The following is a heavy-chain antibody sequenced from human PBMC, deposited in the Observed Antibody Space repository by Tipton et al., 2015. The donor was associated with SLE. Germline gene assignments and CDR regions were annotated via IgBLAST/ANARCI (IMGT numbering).Heavy chain of an antibody. J-gene: IGHJ4*02. CDR3: ARGGSLIQEWPHFAY. CDR1: GGSISSDDYY. Sequence: TLSLTCTVSGGSISSDDYYWTWIRQHPGKGLEWIGYTSKSGSTYYTPSLKSRVTISVDTSKNQFSLKLTSVTAADTAVYYCARGGSLIQEWPHFAYWGQGTLVTVFS. CDR2: TSKSGST. V-gene: IGHV4-31*03. D-gene: IGHD5-18*01.